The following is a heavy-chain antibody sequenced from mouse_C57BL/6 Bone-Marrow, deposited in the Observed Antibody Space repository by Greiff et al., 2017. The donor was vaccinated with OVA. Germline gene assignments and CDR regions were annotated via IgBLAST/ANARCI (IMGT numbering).Heavy chain of an antibody. CDR2: ISNGGGST. V-gene: IGHV5-12*01. J-gene: IGHJ4*01. CDR1: GFTFSDYY. CDR3: ARTMVTENAMDY. Sequence: EVQLVESGGGLVQPGGSLKLSCAASGFTFSDYYMYWVRQTPEKRLEWVAYISNGGGSTYYPDTVKGRFTIARDNAKNTLYLQRSRLKSEDTAMYYCARTMVTENAMDYWGQGTSVTVSS. D-gene: IGHD2-2*01.